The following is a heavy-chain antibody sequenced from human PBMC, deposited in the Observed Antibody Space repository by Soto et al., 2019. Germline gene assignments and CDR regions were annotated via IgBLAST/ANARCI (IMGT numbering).Heavy chain of an antibody. CDR1: GFTFSIYA. CDR2: ISGNGGSK. D-gene: IGHD2-2*01. J-gene: IGHJ5*02. Sequence: GGSLRLSCAASGFTFSIYAMSWVRQAPGKGLEWVAAISGNGGSKYYADSVKGRFTISRDNSKNTLYLQMNSLRAEDTAVYYCARDGSDFIVVVPAALSLYNWFDPWGQGTLVTVSS. V-gene: IGHV3-23*01. CDR3: ARDGSDFIVVVPAALSLYNWFDP.